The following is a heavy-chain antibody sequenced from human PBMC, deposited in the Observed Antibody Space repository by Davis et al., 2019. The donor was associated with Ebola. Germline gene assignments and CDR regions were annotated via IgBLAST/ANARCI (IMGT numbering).Heavy chain of an antibody. CDR2: IIPIFGTA. D-gene: IGHD1-26*01. J-gene: IGHJ4*02. CDR1: GGTFSSYA. Sequence: SVKVSCKASGGTFSSYAISWVRQAPGQGLEWMGGIIPIFGTANYAQKFQGRVTITADESTSTAYMELRSLRSDDTAVYYCATGSYYPYFDYWGQGTLVTVSS. V-gene: IGHV1-69*13. CDR3: ATGSYYPYFDY.